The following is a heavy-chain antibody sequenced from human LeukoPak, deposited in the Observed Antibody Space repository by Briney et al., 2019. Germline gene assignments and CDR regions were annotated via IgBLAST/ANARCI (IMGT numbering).Heavy chain of an antibody. CDR2: IIPIFGTA. Sequence: RASVKVSCKASGGTFISYAISWVRQAPGQGLEWMGGIIPIFGTANYAQKFQGRVTITTDESTSTAYMELSSLRSEDTAVYYCARAWVGSSGWYSPYYFDYWGQGTLVTVSS. CDR3: ARAWVGSSGWYSPYYFDY. V-gene: IGHV1-69*05. CDR1: GGTFISYA. D-gene: IGHD6-19*01. J-gene: IGHJ4*02.